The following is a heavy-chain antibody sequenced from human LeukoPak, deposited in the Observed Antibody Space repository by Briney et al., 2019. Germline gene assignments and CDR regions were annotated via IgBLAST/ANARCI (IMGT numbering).Heavy chain of an antibody. CDR3: AKDRGSSWYGTSDY. CDR2: ISESGGST. Sequence: GGSLRLSCAASGFIFSSYAVSWVRQTPGKGLEWVSRISESGGSTYYADSVKGRFTISRDNSKNTLYLQMNSLRAEDTAVYYCAKDRGSSWYGTSDYWGQGTLVTASS. J-gene: IGHJ4*02. CDR1: GFIFSSYA. V-gene: IGHV3-23*01. D-gene: IGHD6-13*01.